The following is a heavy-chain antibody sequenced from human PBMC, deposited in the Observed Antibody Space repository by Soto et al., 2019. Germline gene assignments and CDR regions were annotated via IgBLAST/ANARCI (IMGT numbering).Heavy chain of an antibody. CDR1: GFTFSSYG. V-gene: IGHV3-30*18. Sequence: GGSLRLSCAASGFTFSSYGMHLVRQAPGKGLEWVAVISYDGSNKYYADSVKGRFTISRDNSKNTLYLQMNSLRAEDTAVYYCAKDLVPAAPGGMDVWGQGTTVTVSS. D-gene: IGHD2-2*01. J-gene: IGHJ6*02. CDR2: ISYDGSNK. CDR3: AKDLVPAAPGGMDV.